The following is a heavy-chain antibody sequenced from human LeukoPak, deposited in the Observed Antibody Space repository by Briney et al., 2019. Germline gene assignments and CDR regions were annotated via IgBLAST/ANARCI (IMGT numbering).Heavy chain of an antibody. Sequence: ASVKVSCKASGYTFTGYYMHWVRQAPGQGLEWMGWINPNSGGTNYAQKFQGRVTMTRDTSISTAYMELSRLRSDDTAVYYCARDRVMATISWFDPWGQGTLVTVSS. V-gene: IGHV1-2*02. CDR2: INPNSGGT. CDR3: ARDRVMATISWFDP. CDR1: GYTFTGYY. D-gene: IGHD5-24*01. J-gene: IGHJ5*02.